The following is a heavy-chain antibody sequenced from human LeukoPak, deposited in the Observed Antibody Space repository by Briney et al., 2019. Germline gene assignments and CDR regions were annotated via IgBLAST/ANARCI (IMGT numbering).Heavy chain of an antibody. J-gene: IGHJ4*02. CDR1: GGTFSSYA. Sequence: ASVKVSCKASGGTFSSYAISWVRQAPGQGLEWMGGIIPIFGTANYAQKFQGRVTITADESTSTAYMELSSLRSEDTAVYYYARELRGYFDYWGQGTLVTVSS. V-gene: IGHV1-69*13. D-gene: IGHD4-17*01. CDR3: ARELRGYFDY. CDR2: IIPIFGTA.